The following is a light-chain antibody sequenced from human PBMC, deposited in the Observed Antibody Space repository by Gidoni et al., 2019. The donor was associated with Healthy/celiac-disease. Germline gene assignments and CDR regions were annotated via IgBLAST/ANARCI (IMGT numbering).Light chain of an antibody. CDR1: KLGDKY. J-gene: IGLJ2*01. CDR2: QDS. V-gene: IGLV3-1*01. Sequence: SYELTQPPSVSVSPGQTASITCSGDKLGDKYACWYQQKPGQSPVLVIYQDSKRPSGIPERFSGSNSGNTATLTISGTQAMDEADYYSQAWDSSIVVFGGGTKLTVL. CDR3: QAWDSSIVV.